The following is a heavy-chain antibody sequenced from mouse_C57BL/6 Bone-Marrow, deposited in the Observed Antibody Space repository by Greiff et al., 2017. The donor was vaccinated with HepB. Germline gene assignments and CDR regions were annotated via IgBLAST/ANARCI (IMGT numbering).Heavy chain of an antibody. J-gene: IGHJ2*01. CDR3: AKDGYYNYFDY. CDR2: ISYDGSN. CDR1: GYSITSGYY. D-gene: IGHD2-3*01. Sequence: EVQLVESGPGLVKPSQSLSLTCSVTGYSITSGYYWNWIRQFPGNKLEWMGYISYDGSNNYNPSLKNRISITRDTSKNQFFLKFNSVTTEDTATYYCAKDGYYNYFDYWGQGTTLTVSS. V-gene: IGHV3-6*01.